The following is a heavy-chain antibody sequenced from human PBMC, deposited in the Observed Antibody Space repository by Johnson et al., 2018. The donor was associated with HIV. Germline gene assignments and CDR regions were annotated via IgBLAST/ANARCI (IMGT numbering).Heavy chain of an antibody. CDR3: ARGEWELNAGHAFDI. CDR1: GFTFSSYA. J-gene: IGHJ3*02. D-gene: IGHD1-26*01. Sequence: VQLVESGGGVVQPGRSLRLSCAASGFTFSSYAMHWVRQAPGKGLEWVANIKQDGSEKYYVDSVKGRFTISRDNAKNSLYLQMNSLRAEDTAFYYCARGEWELNAGHAFDIWGQGTMVTVSS. CDR2: IKQDGSEK. V-gene: IGHV3-7*03.